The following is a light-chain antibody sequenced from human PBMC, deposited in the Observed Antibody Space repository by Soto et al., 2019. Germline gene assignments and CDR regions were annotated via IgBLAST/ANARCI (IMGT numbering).Light chain of an antibody. CDR2: EVT. CDR1: SSDVGDYNY. CDR3: SSYAGSNDTYV. J-gene: IGLJ1*01. Sequence: QSVLTQPPSASGSPGQSVTISCTGTSSDVGDYNYVSWYQQHPGQAPKLRIYEVTKRPSGVPDRFSGSKSGNTASLTVSGLQSEDEADYYCSSYAGSNDTYVFGTGTKVTVL. V-gene: IGLV2-8*01.